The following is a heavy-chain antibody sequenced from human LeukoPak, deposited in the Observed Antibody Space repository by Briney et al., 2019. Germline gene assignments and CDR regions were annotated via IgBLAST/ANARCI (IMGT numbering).Heavy chain of an antibody. V-gene: IGHV3-30*02. J-gene: IGHJ4*02. CDR1: GFTFRNYG. Sequence: GGSLRLSCAASGFTFRNYGMHWVRQAPGKGLEWVTFIRYDGADEYYADSVKGRFTISRDDSKNTVFLQMSTLRVEDTAVYYCARGYTCFAYWGQGTLVTVSS. D-gene: IGHD5-18*01. CDR2: IRYDGADE. CDR3: ARGYTCFAY.